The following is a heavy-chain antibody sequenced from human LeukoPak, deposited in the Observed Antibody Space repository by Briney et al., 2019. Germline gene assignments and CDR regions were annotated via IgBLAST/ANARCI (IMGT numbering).Heavy chain of an antibody. V-gene: IGHV3-15*01. CDR1: GFSFTNAW. CDR3: TCNKVDTGTARLGY. CDR2: IKRKTDGETT. J-gene: IGHJ4*02. Sequence: GGSLRLSCASSGFSFTNAWMSWVRQAPGKGLEYVGHIKRKTDGETTNYAAPVKSRFTISRDDSKSTLYLQMNGLKTEDTAVYYCTCNKVDTGTARLGYWGQGTLVTVSS. D-gene: IGHD5-18*01.